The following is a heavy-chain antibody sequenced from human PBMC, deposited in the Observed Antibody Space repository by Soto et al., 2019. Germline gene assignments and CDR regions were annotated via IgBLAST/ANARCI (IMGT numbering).Heavy chain of an antibody. CDR2: INPNGGST. Sequence: ASVKVSCKAPADTFTSYYIHWVRQAPGQGLEWMGIINPNGGSTRFAQTFQGRITMTTDTYTNTAYMELRSLRSEDTAVYYCAGSSGGVFGIITEDSDGLAPWGQGTMVTVSS. CDR3: AGSSGGVFGIITEDSDGLAP. CDR1: ADTFTSYY. V-gene: IGHV1-46*01. J-gene: IGHJ5*02. D-gene: IGHD3-16*02.